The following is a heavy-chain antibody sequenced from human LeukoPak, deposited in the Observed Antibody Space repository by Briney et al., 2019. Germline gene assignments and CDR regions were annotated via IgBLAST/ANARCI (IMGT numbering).Heavy chain of an antibody. CDR2: VCYDGDNK. CDR1: SVTFRNYG. CDR3: AKDARLGYLPNPYHNYAMDV. V-gene: IGHV3-30*18. Sequence: GRSLRLSCGASSVTFRNYGMQWVRQAPGKGLEWVASVCYDGDNKNYADSVKGRFAISRDNSKNTLFLQMNSLRAEDTAVYYCAKDARLGYLPNPYHNYAMDVWGQGTTVTVSS. D-gene: IGHD2-15*01. J-gene: IGHJ6*02.